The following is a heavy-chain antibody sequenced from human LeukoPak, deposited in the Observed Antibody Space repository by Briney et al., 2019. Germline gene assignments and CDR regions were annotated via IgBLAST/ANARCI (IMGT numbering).Heavy chain of an antibody. CDR3: AKDDHGGSGWRDYFDY. V-gene: IGHV3-23*01. CDR2: ISGSGSST. J-gene: IGHJ4*02. D-gene: IGHD6-19*01. Sequence: GGSLRLSCVASGLSFSRYAMSWVRQAPGKGLEWVSTISGSGSSTYHADSVKGRFTISRDSSKNTLYLQMNSLRAEDTAVYYCAKDDHGGSGWRDYFDYWGQGTLVTVSS. CDR1: GLSFSRYA.